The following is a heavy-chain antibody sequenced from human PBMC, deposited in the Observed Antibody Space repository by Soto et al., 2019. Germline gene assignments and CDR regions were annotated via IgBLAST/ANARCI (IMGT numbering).Heavy chain of an antibody. CDR2: ISSSGDIM. J-gene: IGHJ4*02. CDR3: ARDLGYYDSSGYFDS. V-gene: IGHV3-11*01. Sequence: QVQLVESGGGLVKPGGSLRLSCAASGFTFSDYYMSWIRQAPGTGLEWVSYISSSGDIMYYADSVKGRFTISRDNAKKSLYLQMNSLRAGDTAVYYCARDLGYYDSSGYFDSWGQGTLVSVSS. CDR1: GFTFSDYY. D-gene: IGHD3-22*01.